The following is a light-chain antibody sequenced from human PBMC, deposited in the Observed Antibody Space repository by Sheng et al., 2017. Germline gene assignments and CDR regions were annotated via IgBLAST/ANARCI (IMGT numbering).Light chain of an antibody. V-gene: IGKV3-20*01. CDR2: GAS. J-gene: IGKJ4*01. Sequence: EIVLTQSPGTLSLSPGERATLSCRASQSVSSSYLAWYQQKPGQAPRLLIYGASSRATGIPDRFSGSGSGTDFTLTISRLEPEDFAVYYCQQYGSSLSTFGGGT. CDR1: QSVSSSY. CDR3: QQYGSSLST.